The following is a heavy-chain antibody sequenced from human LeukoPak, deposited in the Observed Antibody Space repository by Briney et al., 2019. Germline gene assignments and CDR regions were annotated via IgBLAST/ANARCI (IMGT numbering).Heavy chain of an antibody. CDR2: ISPDATNS. D-gene: IGHD5-12*01. V-gene: IGHV3-74*03. CDR1: GFTLSVYY. CDR3: ATGYRSAYSWDS. J-gene: IGHJ4*02. Sequence: GGSLRLSCAASGFTLSVYYMFWVRQAPGEGLVWVSNISPDATNSKYADFVEGRFTISRDNAKNTLYLQLNSLRVEDAAVYYCATGYRSAYSWDSWGQGTLVTVSS.